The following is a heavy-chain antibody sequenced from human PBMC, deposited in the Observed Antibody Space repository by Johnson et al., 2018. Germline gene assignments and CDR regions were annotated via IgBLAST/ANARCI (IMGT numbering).Heavy chain of an antibody. CDR2: INPSGGST. CDR1: GYTFTSYD. Sequence: QVQLVQSGAEVKKPGASVKVSCKASGYTFTSYDINWVRQAPGQGLEWLGIINPSGGSTSYAQKFQGRVTMTRDTSTSTVYMELSSLRSEDTAGYYCARARWLQWKDAFDIWGQGTMVTVSS. CDR3: ARARWLQWKDAFDI. J-gene: IGHJ3*02. D-gene: IGHD5-24*01. V-gene: IGHV1-46*01.